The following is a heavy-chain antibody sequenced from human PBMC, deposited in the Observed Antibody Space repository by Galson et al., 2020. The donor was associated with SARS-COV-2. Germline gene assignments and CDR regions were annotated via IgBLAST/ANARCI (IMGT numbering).Heavy chain of an antibody. CDR2: ISGTSTNI. V-gene: IGHV3-21*06. J-gene: IGHJ4*02. CDR1: GFTFSSYS. D-gene: IGHD5-18*01. CDR3: TRERGYSYGYSDY. Sequence: NSGGSLRLSCAASGFTFSSYSMNWVRQAPGKGLEWVSSISGTSTNIYYADSVKGRFTISRDNAKNSLYLQMNSLGTEDTAVYYCTRERGYSYGYSDYWGQGTLVTFSS.